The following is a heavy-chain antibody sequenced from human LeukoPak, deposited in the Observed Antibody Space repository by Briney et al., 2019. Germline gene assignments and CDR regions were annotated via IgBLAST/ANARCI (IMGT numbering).Heavy chain of an antibody. CDR2: IIPIFGTA. J-gene: IGHJ3*02. V-gene: IGHV1-69*05. CDR3: ASTVGGYDYHGPDAFDI. CDR1: GGTFSSYA. Sequence: GASVKVSCKASGGTFSSYAINWVRQAPGQGLEWMGGIIPIFGTANYAQKFQGRVTITTDESTSTAYMELSSLRSEDTAVYYCASTVGGYDYHGPDAFDIWGQGTMVTVSS. D-gene: IGHD5-12*01.